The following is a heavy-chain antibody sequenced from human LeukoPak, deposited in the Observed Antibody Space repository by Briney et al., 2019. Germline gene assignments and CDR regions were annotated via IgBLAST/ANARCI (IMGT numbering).Heavy chain of an antibody. J-gene: IGHJ4*02. V-gene: IGHV3-15*01. CDR3: TASLWFGERIFDY. Sequence: GGSLRLSCAASGLTFTNVWMSWVRQAPGKGLEWVARIKSKTDGGTTDYAAPVKGRFTISRDDSKNTLYLQMNSLETEDTAVYYCTASLWFGERIFDYWGQGTLVTVSS. CDR2: IKSKTDGGTT. CDR1: GLTFTNVW. D-gene: IGHD3-10*01.